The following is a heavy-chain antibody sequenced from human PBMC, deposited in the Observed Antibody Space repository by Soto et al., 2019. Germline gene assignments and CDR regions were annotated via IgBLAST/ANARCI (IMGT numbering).Heavy chain of an antibody. CDR3: AKDMTTVPTPDDAFDI. V-gene: IGHV3-23*01. CDR1: GFTFSSYA. D-gene: IGHD4-17*01. J-gene: IGHJ3*02. CDR2: ISGSGGST. Sequence: GGSLRLSCAASGFTFSSYAMSWGRQAPGKGLEWVSAISGSGGSTYYADSVKGRFTISRDNSKNTLYLQMNSLRAEDTAVYYCAKDMTTVPTPDDAFDIWGQGTMVTVSS.